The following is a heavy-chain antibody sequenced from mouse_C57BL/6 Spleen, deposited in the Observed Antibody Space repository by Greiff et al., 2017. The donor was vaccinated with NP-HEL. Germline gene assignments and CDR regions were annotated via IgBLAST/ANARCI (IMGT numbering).Heavy chain of an antibody. V-gene: IGHV1-19*01. Sequence: VQLQQSGPVLVKPGASVKMSCKASGYTFTDYYMNWVKQSHGKSLEWIGVINPYNGGTSYNQKFKGKATLTVDKSSSTAYMELNSLTSEDSAVYYCAKVLYYYGSSPDYWGKGTTLTVSS. CDR3: AKVLYYYGSSPDY. J-gene: IGHJ2*01. D-gene: IGHD1-1*01. CDR1: GYTFTDYY. CDR2: INPYNGGT.